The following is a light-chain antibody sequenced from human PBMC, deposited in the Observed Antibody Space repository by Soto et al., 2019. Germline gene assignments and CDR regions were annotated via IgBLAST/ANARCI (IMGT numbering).Light chain of an antibody. CDR3: LQDYTYPCT. Sequence: AIHMTQSPSSLSASVGDRVTITCRASQGIGNDLGWYHQKPGKAPKLLIYAASSLHSGVPSRFSGSGSGTDFTLTISSLQPEDFATYYCLQDYTYPCTFGQRTKVEIK. J-gene: IGKJ1*01. CDR2: AAS. CDR1: QGIGND. V-gene: IGKV1-6*01.